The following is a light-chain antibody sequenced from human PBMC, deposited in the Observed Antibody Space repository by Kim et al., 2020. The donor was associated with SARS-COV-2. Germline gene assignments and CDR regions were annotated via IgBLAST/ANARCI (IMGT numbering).Light chain of an antibody. Sequence: GQGATISSRGNSSNIGAGDVVHWYQLPPATAPKVLNCGNTKRPSGVPDRFACSKSGTAASLATSGLQAEDEAEYYCQSYDSSMRVLFGGGTKLTVL. CDR3: QSYDSSMRVL. J-gene: IGLJ2*01. CDR2: GNT. CDR1: SSNIGAGDV. V-gene: IGLV1-40*01.